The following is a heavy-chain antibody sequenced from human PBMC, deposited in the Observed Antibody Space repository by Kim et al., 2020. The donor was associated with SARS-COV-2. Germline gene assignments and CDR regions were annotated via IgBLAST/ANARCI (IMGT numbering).Heavy chain of an antibody. CDR2: ISYDGSNK. D-gene: IGHD3-10*01. V-gene: IGHV3-30*18. J-gene: IGHJ1*01. CDR1: GFTFSSYG. CDR3: AKAPRISRAKAEYFQH. Sequence: GGSLRLSCAASGFTFSSYGMHWVRQAPGKGLEWVAVISYDGSNKYYADSVKGRFTISRDNSKNTLYLQMNSLRAEDTAVYYCAKAPRISRAKAEYFQHWGQGTLVTVSS.